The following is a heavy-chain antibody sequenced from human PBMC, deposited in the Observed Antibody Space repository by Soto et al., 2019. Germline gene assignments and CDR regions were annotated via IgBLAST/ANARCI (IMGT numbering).Heavy chain of an antibody. CDR1: GGSFSGYY. J-gene: IGHJ4*02. Sequence: QVQLQQWGAGLLKPSETLSLTCAVYGGSFSGYYWSWIRQPPGKGLEWIGEINHSGSTNYNPSLKSRVTRSVDTSKNQFSLKLSSVTAADTAVYYCASRSSGWPSDFDYWGQGTLVTVSS. V-gene: IGHV4-34*01. CDR2: INHSGST. D-gene: IGHD6-19*01. CDR3: ASRSSGWPSDFDY.